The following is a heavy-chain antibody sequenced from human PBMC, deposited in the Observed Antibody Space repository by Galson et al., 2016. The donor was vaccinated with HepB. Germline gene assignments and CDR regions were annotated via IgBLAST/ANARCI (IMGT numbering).Heavy chain of an antibody. D-gene: IGHD6-6*01. V-gene: IGHV6-1*01. CDR2: TYYRSKWYN. CDR3: ARQSRSSSFYYGMDV. J-gene: IGHJ6*02. Sequence: CAISGDSVSSNSATWNWIRQSPSRGVEWLGRTYYRSKWYNDYAVSVKRRVTINPDTSTTQFSLHMNSVTPEDTAVYYCARQSRSSSFYYGMDVWGQGTTVTVSS. CDR1: GDSVSSNSAT.